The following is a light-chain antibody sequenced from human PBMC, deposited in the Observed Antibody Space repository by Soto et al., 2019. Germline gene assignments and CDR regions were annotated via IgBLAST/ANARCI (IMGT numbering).Light chain of an antibody. CDR3: SSLTSSITYV. CDR2: DVT. Sequence: QSVLTQPASVSGSPGQSITISCTGTSSDVGGYNSVSWYRQDPGKAPKLMIYDVTNRPSGVSNRFSGSKSGNTASLTISGLQAEDEADYYCSSLTSSITYVFGTGTKVTVL. J-gene: IGLJ1*01. V-gene: IGLV2-14*01. CDR1: SSDVGGYNS.